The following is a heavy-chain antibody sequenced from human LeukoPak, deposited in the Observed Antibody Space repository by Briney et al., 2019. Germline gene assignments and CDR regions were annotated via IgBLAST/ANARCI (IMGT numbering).Heavy chain of an antibody. Sequence: PGGSLRLSCAASGFAFSNYWMHWVRQAPGKGLVWVSRISRYGSNTNYADSVKGRFTISRDNAKNTLFLQMNSLGAEDTAVYFWCNFKSVAGTYYFDSWGQGTLVTVSS. V-gene: IGHV3-74*01. CDR2: ISRYGSNT. CDR3: CNFKSVAGTYYFDS. CDR1: GFAFSNYW. D-gene: IGHD2/OR15-2a*01. J-gene: IGHJ4*02.